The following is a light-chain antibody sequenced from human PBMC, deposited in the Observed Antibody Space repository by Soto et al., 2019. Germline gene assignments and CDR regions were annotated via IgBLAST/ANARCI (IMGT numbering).Light chain of an antibody. Sequence: QSVLTQPASVSGSPGQSITISCTGTSSDVGGYNYVSWYQQHPGKAPKLMIYDVSNRPSGVYNRFSGSRSGNTAYLTISGLQGVDEADYYCSSYTSSRTVVFGGGTKLTVL. CDR1: SSDVGGYNY. J-gene: IGLJ2*01. CDR3: SSYTSSRTVV. V-gene: IGLV2-14*01. CDR2: DVS.